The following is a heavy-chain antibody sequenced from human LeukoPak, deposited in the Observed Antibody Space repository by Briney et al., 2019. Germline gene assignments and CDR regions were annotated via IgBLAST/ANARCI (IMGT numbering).Heavy chain of an antibody. D-gene: IGHD3-16*02. V-gene: IGHV3-7*03. J-gene: IGHJ3*02. CDR1: GFTFSSYW. CDR3: ARDQPYDYVWGSYRYDAFDI. Sequence: GGSLRLSCAASGFTFSSYWMSWVRQAPGKGLEWVAKIKQDGSEKYYVDSVKGRFTISRDNAMNSLYLQMNSLRAEDTAVYYCARDQPYDYVWGSYRYDAFDIWGQGTMVTVSP. CDR2: IKQDGSEK.